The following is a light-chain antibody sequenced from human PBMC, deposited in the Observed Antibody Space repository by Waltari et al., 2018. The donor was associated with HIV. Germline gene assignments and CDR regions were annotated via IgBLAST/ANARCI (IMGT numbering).Light chain of an antibody. CDR2: GNN. V-gene: IGLV1-40*01. CDR1: SSNIGAGYD. J-gene: IGLJ2*01. Sequence: QSVLTQPPSVSGAPGQRVTISCTGSSSNIGAGYDVHWYQQVPGTAPNLLTYGNNKRPSGVPDRFSAAKSGASPSLAITGLQAEDEADYYCQSYDSSLTGSVFGGGTKLTVL. CDR3: QSYDSSLTGSV.